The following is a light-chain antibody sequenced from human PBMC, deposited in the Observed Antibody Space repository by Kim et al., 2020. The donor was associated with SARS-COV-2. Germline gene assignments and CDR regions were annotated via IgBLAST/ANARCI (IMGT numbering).Light chain of an antibody. J-gene: IGLJ2*01. Sequence: PGQSITITGTGTSSHVGGYNYVTWYQQHPGKAPKLMIYDVSNRPSGVSNRFSGSKSGNTASLTISGLQAEDEADYYCSSYTSSSTKFGGGTQLTVL. CDR3: SSYTSSSTK. V-gene: IGLV2-14*03. CDR2: DVS. CDR1: SSHVGGYNY.